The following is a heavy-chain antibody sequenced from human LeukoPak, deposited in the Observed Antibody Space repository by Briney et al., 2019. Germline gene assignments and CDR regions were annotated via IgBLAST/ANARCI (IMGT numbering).Heavy chain of an antibody. CDR3: GRGHRPGYKFYFIDV. D-gene: IGHD3-9*01. CDR2: IDQGGSEK. CDR1: GFTLSCYL. Sequence: GGSLRLSCAASGFTLSCYLIKWVRQAPGKGLEWVANIDQGGSEKYYVDYVKGRFTISRDNAKKSVYLQINSLRAEETATYYWGRGHRPGYKFYFIDVWGQGTTVTVSS. J-gene: IGHJ6*03. V-gene: IGHV3-7*04.